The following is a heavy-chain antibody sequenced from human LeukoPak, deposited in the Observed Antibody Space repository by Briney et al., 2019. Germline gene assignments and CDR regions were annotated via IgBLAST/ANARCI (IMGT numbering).Heavy chain of an antibody. CDR3: XXGYNYGSGRVYYYSYMDV. D-gene: IGHD5-18*01. V-gene: IGHV4-39*01. CDR2: IYYSGST. J-gene: IGHJ6*03. Sequence: SSETLSLTCTVSAGSISSSSYYWGWIRQPPGKGLEWIGSIYYSGSTYYSPSLKSRVTISVDTSKNQFSLKLSSVTAADTAVYYCXXGYNYGSGRVYYYSYMDVWGKGTTVTVSS. CDR1: AGSISSSSYY.